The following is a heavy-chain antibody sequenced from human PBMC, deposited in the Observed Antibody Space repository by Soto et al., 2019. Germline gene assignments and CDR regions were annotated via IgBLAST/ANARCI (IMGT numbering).Heavy chain of an antibody. CDR3: TRVRDAPYDILLYYSDN. CDR2: IRTRPYSRTT. D-gene: IGHD3-9*01. J-gene: IGHJ4*02. CDR1: GFAFGEYA. V-gene: IGHV3-49*04. Sequence: PGGSLRLSCTSSGFAFGEYAMSWVRQAPGSGLEWVGFIRTRPYSRTTEYAASVRVRFTISRYDSKSIVYLQMNSLKTEDTAVYYCTRVRDAPYDILLYYSDNWGQGTQVTVSS.